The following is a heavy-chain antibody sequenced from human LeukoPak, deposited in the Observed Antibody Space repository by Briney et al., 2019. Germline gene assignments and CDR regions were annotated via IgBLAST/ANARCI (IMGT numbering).Heavy chain of an antibody. V-gene: IGHV3-21*01. CDR2: ISSSGTYV. D-gene: IGHD1-14*01. CDR3: ARDFHHGDY. Sequence: GGSLRLSCAASRFTFSSYAMNWVRQAPGKGLEWVSSISSSGTYVYYVDSVKGRFTISRDNAKNSLYLQMNSLRPEDTAEYYCARDFHHGDYWGQGTLVTVSS. CDR1: RFTFSSYA. J-gene: IGHJ4*02.